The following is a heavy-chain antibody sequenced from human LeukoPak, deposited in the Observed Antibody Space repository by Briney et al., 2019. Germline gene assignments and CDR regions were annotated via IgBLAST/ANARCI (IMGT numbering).Heavy chain of an antibody. J-gene: IGHJ5*02. D-gene: IGHD2-2*01. CDR2: ISGSGGST. CDR1: GFTLSSYA. V-gene: IGHV3-23*01. CDR3: AKDPYIVSSTSQNWFDP. Sequence: GGSLRLSCAASGFTLSSYAMSWVRQAPGKGLEWVSAISGSGGSTYYADSVKGRFTISRDNSKNTLYLQMNSLRAEDTAVYYCAKDPYIVSSTSQNWFDPWGQGTLVTVSS.